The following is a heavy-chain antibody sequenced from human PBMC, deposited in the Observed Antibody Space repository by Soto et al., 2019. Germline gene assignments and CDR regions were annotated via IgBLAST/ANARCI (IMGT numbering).Heavy chain of an antibody. V-gene: IGHV4-30-2*01. J-gene: IGHJ5*02. CDR2: IYHSGST. CDR3: ARARVRGAIFRSRECWFDP. Sequence: QLQLQESGSGLVKPSQTLSLTCAVSGGSISSGGYSWSWIRQPPGKGLEWIGYIYHSGSTYYNPPHXCRVPISVDRXXNXFFXKLGSVTAADTAVYYCARARVRGAIFRSRECWFDPWGQGTLVTVSS. D-gene: IGHD3-10*01. CDR1: GGSISSGGYS.